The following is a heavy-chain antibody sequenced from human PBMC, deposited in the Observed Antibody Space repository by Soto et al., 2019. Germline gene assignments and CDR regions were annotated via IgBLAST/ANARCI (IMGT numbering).Heavy chain of an antibody. J-gene: IGHJ4*02. CDR1: GFTFRSYS. CDR2: ISSGGDTK. CDR3: ARAFMWFDY. V-gene: IGHV3-48*01. D-gene: IGHD2-21*01. Sequence: GGSLRLSCAVSGFTFRSYSMHWVRQSPGKGLEWISYISSGGDTKYYADSVTGRFTISRDNAKNSLFLQMSSLRAEDTAVYYCARAFMWFDYWGQGTLVTVSS.